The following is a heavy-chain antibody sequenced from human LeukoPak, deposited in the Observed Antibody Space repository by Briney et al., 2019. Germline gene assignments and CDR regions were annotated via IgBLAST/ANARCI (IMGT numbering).Heavy chain of an antibody. D-gene: IGHD3-10*01. V-gene: IGHV4-59*01. CDR1: GGSISGYY. CDR3: ASLRYGSGSQGALDYGSDY. CDR2: VHYTGST. Sequence: SVTLSLTCAVSGGSISGYYWSWIRQPPGKGLEWIGYVHYTGSTNYNPSLKSRLTISVDTSENQFSLKLNSVTAADTAVYYCASLRYGSGSQGALDYGSDYWGQGTLVTVSS. J-gene: IGHJ4*02.